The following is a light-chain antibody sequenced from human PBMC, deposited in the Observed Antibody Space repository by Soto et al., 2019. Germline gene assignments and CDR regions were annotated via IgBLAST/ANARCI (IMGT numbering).Light chain of an antibody. CDR1: SSDVGGYNY. CDR2: DVS. V-gene: IGLV2-11*01. CDR3: CSYAGSYTWV. Sequence: QSGLTQHRSVSGSHGQSVTISCTGTSSDVGGYNYVSWYQQHPGKAPKLMIYDVSKRPSVVPDRFSGSKSGNTASLTISGLQAEDEAYYYCCSYAGSYTWVFGGGTKVTVL. J-gene: IGLJ3*02.